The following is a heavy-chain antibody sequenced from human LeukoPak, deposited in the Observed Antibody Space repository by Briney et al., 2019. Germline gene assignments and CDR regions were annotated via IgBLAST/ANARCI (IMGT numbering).Heavy chain of an antibody. CDR1: GGSISSYY. J-gene: IGHJ6*02. Sequence: SETLSLTCTVSGGSISSYYWSWIRQPPGKGLEWIGYIYYSGSTNCNPSLKSRVTISVDTSKNQFSLKLSSVTAADTAVYYCARHSVKSPYYYYGMDVWGQGTTVTVSS. CDR3: ARHSVKSPYYYYGMDV. V-gene: IGHV4-59*08. CDR2: IYYSGST.